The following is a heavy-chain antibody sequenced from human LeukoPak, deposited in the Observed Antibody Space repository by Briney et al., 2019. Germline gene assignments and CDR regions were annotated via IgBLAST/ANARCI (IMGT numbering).Heavy chain of an antibody. V-gene: IGHV1-24*01. Sequence: ASVKVSCKASGYTFTGYYMHWVRQAPGKGLEWMGGFDPEDGETIYAQKFQGRVTMTEDTSTDTAYMELSSLRSEDTAVYYCATGPHYDYVWGSYEDWGQGTLVTVSS. CDR1: GYTFTGYY. D-gene: IGHD3-16*01. CDR2: FDPEDGET. J-gene: IGHJ4*02. CDR3: ATGPHYDYVWGSYED.